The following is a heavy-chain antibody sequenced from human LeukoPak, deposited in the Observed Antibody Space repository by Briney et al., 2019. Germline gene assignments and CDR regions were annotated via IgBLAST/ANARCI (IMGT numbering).Heavy chain of an antibody. CDR3: ARGVVAAAGRTFDF. CDR2: IYHSGST. CDR1: GGSISSSNW. V-gene: IGHV4-4*02. Sequence: PSETLSLTCAVSGGSISSSNWWSWVRQPPGKGLEWIGEIYHSGSTNYNPSLKSRVTISVDKSKNQFSLKLSSVTAADTAVHYCARGVVAAAGRTFDFWGQGTLVTVSS. D-gene: IGHD6-13*01. J-gene: IGHJ4*02.